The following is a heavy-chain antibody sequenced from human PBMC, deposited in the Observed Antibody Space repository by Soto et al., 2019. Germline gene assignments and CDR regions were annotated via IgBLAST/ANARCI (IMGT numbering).Heavy chain of an antibody. D-gene: IGHD2-2*01. Sequence: TLSLTFAVSGASISSGGYSWSWIRQPPGKGLEWIGYIYHSGSTYYNPSLKSRVTISVDRSKNQFSLKLSSVTAADTAVYYCARGYCSSPSCYGMDVWGQGTTVTVSS. V-gene: IGHV4-30-2*01. CDR2: IYHSGST. J-gene: IGHJ6*02. CDR1: GASISSGGYS. CDR3: ARGYCSSPSCYGMDV.